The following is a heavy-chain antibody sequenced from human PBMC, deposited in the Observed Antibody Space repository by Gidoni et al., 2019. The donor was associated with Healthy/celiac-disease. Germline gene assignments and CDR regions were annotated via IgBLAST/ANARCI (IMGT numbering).Heavy chain of an antibody. CDR1: GFPFRSYS. J-gene: IGHJ3*02. CDR2: ISSSSSTI. Sequence: EVQLVESGGGLVQPGGSLRLSCAASGFPFRSYSMNWVRQAPGKGRGWVSYISSSSSTIYYADSVKGRFTISRDNAKNSLYLQMNSLRDEDTAVYYCARRAGVVRGVPDAFDIWGQGTMVTVSS. D-gene: IGHD3-10*01. CDR3: ARRAGVVRGVPDAFDI. V-gene: IGHV3-48*02.